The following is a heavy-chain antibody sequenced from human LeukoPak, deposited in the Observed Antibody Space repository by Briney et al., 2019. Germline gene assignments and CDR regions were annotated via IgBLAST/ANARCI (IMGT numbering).Heavy chain of an antibody. J-gene: IGHJ4*02. D-gene: IGHD3-22*01. CDR2: ISSSSSYI. V-gene: IGHV3-21*01. CDR1: GFTFNSYS. CDR3: ASSPASGTSFYYDSSGYIDY. Sequence: GGSLRLSCVASGFTFNSYSMNWVRQAPGKGLEWVSSISSSSSYIYYADSVKGRFTISRDNAKNSLYLQMNSLRAEDTAVYYCASSPASGTSFYYDSSGYIDYWGQGTLVTVSS.